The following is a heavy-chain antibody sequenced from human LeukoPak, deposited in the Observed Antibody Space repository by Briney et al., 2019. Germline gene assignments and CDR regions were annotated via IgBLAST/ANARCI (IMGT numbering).Heavy chain of an antibody. D-gene: IGHD6-19*01. V-gene: IGHV3-48*01. CDR3: VRDYGRYSSGWPFDY. CDR2: ISSSSSTI. CDR1: GFTFSSYS. Sequence: GGSLRLSCAASGFTFSSYSMNWVRQAPGKGLEWVSYISSSSSTIYYADSVKGRFTISRDNAKNSLYLQMNSLRAEDTAVYYCVRDYGRYSSGWPFDYWGQGTLVTVSS. J-gene: IGHJ4*02.